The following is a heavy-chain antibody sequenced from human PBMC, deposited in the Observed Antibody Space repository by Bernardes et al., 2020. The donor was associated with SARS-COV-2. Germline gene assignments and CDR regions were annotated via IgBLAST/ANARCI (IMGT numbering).Heavy chain of an antibody. CDR2: INWNGGST. J-gene: IGHJ4*02. D-gene: IGHD2-15*01. Sequence: GGSLRLSCAASGFAFSSNGMSWVRQAPGKGLEWVSVINWNGGSTGYADSVKGRFTISRDNAKNSLYLQMNSLRVEDTALYHCARGPCSGGSCQLTYWGQGTLVTVSS. CDR1: GFAFSSNG. CDR3: ARGPCSGGSCQLTY. V-gene: IGHV3-20*01.